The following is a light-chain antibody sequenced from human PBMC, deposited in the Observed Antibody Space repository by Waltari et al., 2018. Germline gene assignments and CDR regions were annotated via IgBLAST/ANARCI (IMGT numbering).Light chain of an antibody. V-gene: IGKV2-30*02. CDR1: QSLLHSDGNTY. J-gene: IGKJ1*01. Sequence: DVVMTQSPLSLPVTLGQPASISCRSSQSLLHSDGNTYLNWFQQSPGQSPRRLIYRVSNRDSGVPDRFSGSGSGTDFTLKISRVEAEDVGVYYCLQGTHWPPWTFGQGTKVEIK. CDR3: LQGTHWPPWT. CDR2: RVS.